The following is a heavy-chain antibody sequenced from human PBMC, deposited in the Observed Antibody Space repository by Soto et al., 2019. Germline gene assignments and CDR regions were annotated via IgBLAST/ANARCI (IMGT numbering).Heavy chain of an antibody. Sequence: SGGSLRLCCAASGFTFDSYAMSWVRQAPGKGLEWVSAITGSGGTTYYADYVKGRFTISRDNSKNTLYLQMNSLRAEDTAVYYCAKSHPPYYFVYRGQGTLVTVS. CDR2: ITGSGGTT. J-gene: IGHJ4*02. V-gene: IGHV3-23*01. CDR1: GFTFDSYA. CDR3: AKSHPPYYFVY.